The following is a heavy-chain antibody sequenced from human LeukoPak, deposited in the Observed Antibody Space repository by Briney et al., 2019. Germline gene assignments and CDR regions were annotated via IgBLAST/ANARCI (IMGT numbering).Heavy chain of an antibody. CDR3: ARSHRDDVVVADY. D-gene: IGHD2-2*01. V-gene: IGHV4-38-2*02. Sequence: SETLSLTCTVSGYSISSGYYWGWIRQPPGKGLEWIGSIYHSGSTYYNPSLKSRVTMSVDTSKNQFSLKLSSVTAADTAVYYCARSHRDDVVVADYWGQGTLVTVSS. CDR1: GYSISSGYY. CDR2: IYHSGST. J-gene: IGHJ4*02.